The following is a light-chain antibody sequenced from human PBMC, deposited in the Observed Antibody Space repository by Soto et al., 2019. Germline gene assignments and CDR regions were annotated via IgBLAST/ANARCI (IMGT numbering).Light chain of an antibody. V-gene: IGKV3-15*01. CDR1: QSVGSK. CDR3: KQYSSSPLT. Sequence: ETLMTQCAATLSVSPGERATLSCRASQSVGSKVAWYQQKPGQAPSLLIYGASTRASGIQLRFSGSGSGTEFTLTIRSLQSEDCAVYYCKQYSSSPLTIGQGTRLEI. CDR2: GAS. J-gene: IGKJ5*01.